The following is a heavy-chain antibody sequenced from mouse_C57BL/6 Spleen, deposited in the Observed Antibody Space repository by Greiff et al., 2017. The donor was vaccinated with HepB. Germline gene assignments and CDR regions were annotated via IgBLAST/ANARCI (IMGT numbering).Heavy chain of an antibody. J-gene: IGHJ4*01. D-gene: IGHD1-1*01. CDR2: ISSGGDYI. Sequence: EVMLVESGEGLVKPGGSLKLSCAASGFTFSSYAMSWVRQTPEKRLEWVAYISSGGDYIYYADTVKGRFPISRDNARNTLYLQMSSLKSEDTAMYYCTRGSTVVAHYYAMDYWGQGTSVTVSS. CDR1: GFTFSSYA. CDR3: TRGSTVVAHYYAMDY. V-gene: IGHV5-9-1*02.